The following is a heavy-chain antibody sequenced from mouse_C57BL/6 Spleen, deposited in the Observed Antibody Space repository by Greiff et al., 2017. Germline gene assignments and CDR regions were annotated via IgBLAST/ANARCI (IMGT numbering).Heavy chain of an antibody. V-gene: IGHV1-59*01. CDR3: ALITTWGDY. CDR1: GYTFTSYW. D-gene: IGHD1-1*01. J-gene: IGHJ2*01. Sequence: QVQLQQPGAELVRPGTSVKLSCKASGYTFTSYWMHWVKQRPGQGLEWIGVIDPSDSYTNYNQKFKGKATVTVDTSSSTAYMQLSSLTSEDSAVYYCALITTWGDYWGQGTTLTVSS. CDR2: IDPSDSYT.